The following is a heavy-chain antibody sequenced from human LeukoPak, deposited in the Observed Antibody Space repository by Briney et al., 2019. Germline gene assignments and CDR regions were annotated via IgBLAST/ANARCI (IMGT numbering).Heavy chain of an antibody. V-gene: IGHV1-18*04. CDR3: ARDGRQWVPLNWFDP. CDR2: ISAYNGNT. D-gene: IGHD6-19*01. Sequence: GASVKVSCKASGYTFNTYGINWVRQAPGQGLEWVGWISAYNGNTNYAQNFKGRITLTTDTSTSMAYMELTGLRSDDTAVYYCARDGRQWVPLNWFDPWGQGTLVTVSS. CDR1: GYTFNTYG. J-gene: IGHJ5*02.